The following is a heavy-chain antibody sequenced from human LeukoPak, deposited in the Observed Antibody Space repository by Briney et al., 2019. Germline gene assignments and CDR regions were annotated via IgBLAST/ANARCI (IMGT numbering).Heavy chain of an antibody. CDR2: IYYGGST. Sequence: WETLSLTCTVSGGSISSYYWSWVRQPPGKGLEWIGYIYYGGSTNYNPSLKSRVTISVDTSKNQFSLKLSSVTAADTAVYYCARGPIGAFDIWGQGTMVTVSS. CDR3: ARGPIGAFDI. V-gene: IGHV4-59*01. CDR1: GGSISSYY. J-gene: IGHJ3*02. D-gene: IGHD2-15*01.